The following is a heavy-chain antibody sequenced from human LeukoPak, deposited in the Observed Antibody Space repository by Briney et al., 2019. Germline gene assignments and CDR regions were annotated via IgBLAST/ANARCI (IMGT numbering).Heavy chain of an antibody. J-gene: IGHJ4*02. CDR3: ARTRSTTTPDY. CDR2: ISYDGSNK. D-gene: IGHD1-26*01. Sequence: PGGSLRLSCAASGFTFSSYAMHWVRQAPGKGPEWVALISYDGSNKYYADSVKGRFTISRDNSKNTLYLQMNSLRAEDTAVYYCARTRSTTTPDYWGQGTLVTVSS. CDR1: GFTFSSYA. V-gene: IGHV3-30*04.